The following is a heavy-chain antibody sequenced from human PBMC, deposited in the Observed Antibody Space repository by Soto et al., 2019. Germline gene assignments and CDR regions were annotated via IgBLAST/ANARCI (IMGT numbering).Heavy chain of an antibody. V-gene: IGHV3-23*01. CDR3: VRDRGGSYWLDP. CDR2: ISGSGRST. CDR1: GFTFSNYA. Sequence: EVQLLESGGGSVQPGGSLRLSCSASGFTFSNYAMSWVRQAPGKGLEWVASISGSGRSTNYADSVKGRFTISRDNSKNTLAVQMSSLRAEDTAVYYCVRDRGGSYWLDPWGQGTLVTVSS. D-gene: IGHD1-26*01. J-gene: IGHJ5*02.